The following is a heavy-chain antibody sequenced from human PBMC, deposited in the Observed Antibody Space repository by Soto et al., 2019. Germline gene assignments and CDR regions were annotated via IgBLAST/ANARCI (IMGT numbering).Heavy chain of an antibody. CDR1: GYTFSSYV. CDR3: ARGNGWGYYYMDV. Sequence: APVKVSCKASGYTFSSYVMHWVRQAPGQRLEWMGWINAGSGNTKYSQKFQGRVTITRDTSASTAYMELSSLRSEDTVVYYCARGNGWGYYYMDVWGKGTTVTVSS. J-gene: IGHJ6*03. D-gene: IGHD6-19*01. V-gene: IGHV1-3*01. CDR2: INAGSGNT.